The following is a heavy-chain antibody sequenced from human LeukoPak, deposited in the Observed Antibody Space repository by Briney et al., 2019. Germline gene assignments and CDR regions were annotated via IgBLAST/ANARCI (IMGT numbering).Heavy chain of an antibody. D-gene: IGHD5-12*01. J-gene: IGHJ4*02. Sequence: SSETLSLTCTVSGGSVSSYYWSWIRQPPGKGLEWIGYIYYSGSTNYNPSLKSRVTISVDTSKNQFSLKLSSVTAADTAVYYCARGIDSGYDLYGFDYWGQGTLVTVSS. V-gene: IGHV4-59*02. CDR1: GGSVSSYY. CDR2: IYYSGST. CDR3: ARGIDSGYDLYGFDY.